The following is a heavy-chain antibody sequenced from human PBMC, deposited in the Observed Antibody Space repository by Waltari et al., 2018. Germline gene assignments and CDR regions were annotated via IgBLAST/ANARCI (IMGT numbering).Heavy chain of an antibody. Sequence: VQMVQSGAEVKKPGASVKVSCKASGYTFTSYGISWVRQAPGQGLEWMGWVNPSNGNTKYIERPQGRVTWTPDTSTNTAYMELRSLRSDDTAMYYCARDPFAPFYWGQGTLVTVSS. CDR1: GYTFTSYG. V-gene: IGHV1-18*01. CDR2: VNPSNGNT. D-gene: IGHD3-10*01. J-gene: IGHJ4*02. CDR3: ARDPFAPFY.